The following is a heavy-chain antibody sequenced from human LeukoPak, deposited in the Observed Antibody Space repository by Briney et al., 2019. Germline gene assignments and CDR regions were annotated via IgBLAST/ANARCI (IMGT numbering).Heavy chain of an antibody. Sequence: GGSLRLSCAASGFTFDHYWMSWVRQAPGKGLEWVANIKQDGSAKYYVDSVKGRFTISRDNAKNSLYLQMDSLRVEDTATYYCARWRGSTSERSDYWGQGTLVTVSS. V-gene: IGHV3-7*01. D-gene: IGHD2-2*01. CDR1: GFTFDHYW. J-gene: IGHJ4*02. CDR3: ARWRGSTSERSDY. CDR2: IKQDGSAK.